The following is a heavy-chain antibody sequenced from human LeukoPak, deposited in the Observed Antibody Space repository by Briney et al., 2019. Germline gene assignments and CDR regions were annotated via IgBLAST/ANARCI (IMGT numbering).Heavy chain of an antibody. Sequence: SETLSLTCTVSGCSLSGYYWSWIRQPPGKGLEWMGYIYYGGSTNYNPPLKSRVTISVDTSKNQFSLKLSSVTAADTAVYYCARGPPHGTMVGYYYYYMDVWGKGTTVTVSS. CDR1: GCSLSGYY. V-gene: IGHV4-59*01. CDR3: ARGPPHGTMVGYYYYYMDV. CDR2: IYYGGST. J-gene: IGHJ6*03. D-gene: IGHD4/OR15-4a*01.